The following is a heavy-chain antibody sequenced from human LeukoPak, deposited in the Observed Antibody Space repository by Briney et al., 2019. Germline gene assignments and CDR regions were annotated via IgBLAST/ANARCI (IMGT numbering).Heavy chain of an antibody. D-gene: IGHD5-18*01. CDR2: ISGSGGST. CDR3: AKDLNPWIQLWYFDY. CDR1: GFTFSSYA. J-gene: IGHJ4*02. V-gene: IGHV3-23*01. Sequence: GGSLLLSCAASGFTFSSYAMSWVRQAPGKGLEWVSAISGSGGSTYYADSVKGRFTISRDNSKNTLYLQMNSLRAEDTAVYYCAKDLNPWIQLWYFDYWGQGTLVTVSS.